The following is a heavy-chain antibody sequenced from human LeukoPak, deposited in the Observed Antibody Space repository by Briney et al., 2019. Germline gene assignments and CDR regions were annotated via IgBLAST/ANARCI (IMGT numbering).Heavy chain of an antibody. CDR2: ISDSGDGT. J-gene: IGHJ5*02. CDR3: VREVSAWPKNWFDP. D-gene: IGHD3-3*01. V-gene: IGHV3-23*01. CDR1: GFTFRSYA. Sequence: GGSLRLSCAGSGFTFRSYAMSWVRQSPVKGLEWVSAISDSGDGTYYADSVKARFTISRDNSKNTVYLEMGSLRAEDTAVYYCVREVSAWPKNWFDPWGQGTLVTVSS.